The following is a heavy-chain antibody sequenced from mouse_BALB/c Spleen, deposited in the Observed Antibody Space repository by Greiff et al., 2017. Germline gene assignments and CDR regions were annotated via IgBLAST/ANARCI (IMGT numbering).Heavy chain of an antibody. Sequence: VQLQQSGAELVRPGSSVKISCKASGYAFSSYWMNWVKQRPGQGLEWIGQIYPGDGDTNYNGKFKGKATLTADKSSSTAYMQLSSLTSEDSAVYFCARSRYGSSYFDYWSQGTTLTVSS. CDR3: ARSRYGSSYFDY. CDR1: GYAFSSYW. J-gene: IGHJ2*01. V-gene: IGHV1-80*01. D-gene: IGHD1-1*01. CDR2: IYPGDGDT.